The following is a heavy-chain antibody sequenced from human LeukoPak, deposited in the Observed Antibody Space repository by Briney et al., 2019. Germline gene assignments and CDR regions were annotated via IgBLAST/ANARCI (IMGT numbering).Heavy chain of an antibody. CDR2: IYYSGST. J-gene: IGHJ4*02. D-gene: IGHD6-13*01. V-gene: IGHV4-59*01. Sequence: SETLSLTSTVSGGSISSYYWSWIRQPPGKGLEWIGYIYYSGSTNYNPSLKSRVTISVDTSKNQFSLKLSSVTAADTAVYYCARSHSSSWYYYFDYWGQGTLVTVSS. CDR3: ARSHSSSWYYYFDY. CDR1: GGSISSYY.